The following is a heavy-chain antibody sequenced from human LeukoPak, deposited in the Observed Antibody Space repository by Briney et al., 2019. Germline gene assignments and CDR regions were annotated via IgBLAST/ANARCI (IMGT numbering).Heavy chain of an antibody. J-gene: IGHJ6*02. Sequence: PGGSLRLSCAASGFTVSSNYMSWVRQAPGRGLEFVSLINTGTSTNYADSVKGRFTVSRDNSRNTLYLQMNSLRAEDTALYYCARDTANTPPYYYYGMDVWGQGTTVTVSS. V-gene: IGHV3-53*01. CDR2: INTGTST. D-gene: IGHD2-2*02. CDR3: ARDTANTPPYYYYGMDV. CDR1: GFTVSSNY.